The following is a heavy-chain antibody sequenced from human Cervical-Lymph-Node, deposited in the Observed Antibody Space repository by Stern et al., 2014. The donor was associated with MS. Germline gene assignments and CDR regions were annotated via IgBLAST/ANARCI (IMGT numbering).Heavy chain of an antibody. J-gene: IGHJ4*02. D-gene: IGHD5-18*01. CDR1: GFLLSSQA. CDR3: ARRGYSHGAVDY. V-gene: IGHV3-30-3*01. CDR2: ISYDGTNK. Sequence: VQLLESGGGVVQPGRSLRLSCAASGFLLSSQAMHWVRQAPGKGLEWVALISYDGTNKYYADSVKGRFTISRDTSKNTLYLQLNSLRPEDTAVYYCARRGYSHGAVDYWGQGTLVTVSS.